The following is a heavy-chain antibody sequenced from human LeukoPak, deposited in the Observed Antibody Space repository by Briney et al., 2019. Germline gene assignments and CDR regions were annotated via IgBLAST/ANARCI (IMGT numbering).Heavy chain of an antibody. J-gene: IGHJ4*02. CDR2: SSSSGSTI. D-gene: IGHD2-2*02. Sequence: PGGSLILSCAASGFTFSGFEMNWVRQAPGKGLEWVSYSSSSGSTIYYADSVKGRFTVSRDNAKNSLYLQMNSLRAEDTAVYYCARDPGHCSSTSCYKFFDYWGQGTLVTVSS. CDR1: GFTFSGFE. V-gene: IGHV3-48*03. CDR3: ARDPGHCSSTSCYKFFDY.